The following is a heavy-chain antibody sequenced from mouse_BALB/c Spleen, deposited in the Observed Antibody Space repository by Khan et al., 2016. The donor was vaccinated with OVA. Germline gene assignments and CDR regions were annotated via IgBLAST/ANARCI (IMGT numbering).Heavy chain of an antibody. J-gene: IGHJ1*01. V-gene: IGHV9-3-1*01. CDR1: GYIFTNYG. Sequence: QIQLVQSGPELKKPGETVKISCKASGYIFTNYGMNWVKQAPGKGLKWMGWINTYTGEPTYADDFKGRFAFSLETSASTAYLQINNLKNEDTATYFCARRHWYFDVGGAGTTVTVSS. CDR3: ARRHWYFDV. CDR2: INTYTGEP.